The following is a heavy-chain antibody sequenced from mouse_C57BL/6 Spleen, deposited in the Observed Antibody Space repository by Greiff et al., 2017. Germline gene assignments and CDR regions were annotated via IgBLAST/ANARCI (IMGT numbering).Heavy chain of an antibody. D-gene: IGHD1-1*01. CDR2: INPNNGGT. CDR1: GYTFTDYN. CDR3: ARAHYYGSSFDY. V-gene: IGHV1-22*01. Sequence: VQLQQSGPELVKPGASVKMSCKASGYTFTDYNMHWVKQSHGKSLEWIGYINPNNGGTSYNQKFKGKATLTVNKSSSTAYMELRSLTSEDSAVXYCARAHYYGSSFDYWGQGTTLTVSS. J-gene: IGHJ2*01.